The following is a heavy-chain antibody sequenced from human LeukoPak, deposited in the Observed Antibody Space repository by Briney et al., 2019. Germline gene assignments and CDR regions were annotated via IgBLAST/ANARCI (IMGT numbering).Heavy chain of an antibody. D-gene: IGHD3-22*01. J-gene: IGHJ4*02. CDR3: ARDDSSGYYPFFDY. V-gene: IGHV1-18*01. CDR1: GYTFTSYG. CDR2: ISAYNGNT. Sequence: RASVTVSCKASGYTFTSYGISWVRQAPGQGLEWMGWISAYNGNTNYAQKLQGRVTMTTDTSTSTAYMELRSLRSDDTAVYYCARDDSSGYYPFFDYWGQGTLVTVSS.